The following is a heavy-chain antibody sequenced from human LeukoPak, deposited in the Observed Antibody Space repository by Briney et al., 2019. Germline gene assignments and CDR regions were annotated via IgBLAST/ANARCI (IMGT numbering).Heavy chain of an antibody. V-gene: IGHV3-48*01. CDR3: AGDGVGANPGDAFDI. CDR2: IGGSGTTI. D-gene: IGHD1-26*01. Sequence: PGGSLRLSCAASGFTFRSTIMNCVRPALGRGGEWVSYIGGSGTTIYSADSVKGRFTISRDNAKSSLYLQMNSLRAEDTAVYYCAGDGVGANPGDAFDIWGQGTMVTVSS. J-gene: IGHJ3*02. CDR1: GFTFRSTI.